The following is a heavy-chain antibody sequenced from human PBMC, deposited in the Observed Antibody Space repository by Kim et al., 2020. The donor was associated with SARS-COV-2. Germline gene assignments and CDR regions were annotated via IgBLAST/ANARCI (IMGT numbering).Heavy chain of an antibody. D-gene: IGHD3-22*01. V-gene: IGHV3-21*01. CDR2: ISSSSSYI. CDR3: ARDPYDSLGYFDY. Sequence: GGSLRLSCAASGFTFSSYSMNWVRQAPGKGLEWVSSISSSSSYIYYADSVKGRFTISRDNAKNSLYLQMNSLRAEDTAVYYCARDPYDSLGYFDYWGQGTLVTVSS. CDR1: GFTFSSYS. J-gene: IGHJ4*02.